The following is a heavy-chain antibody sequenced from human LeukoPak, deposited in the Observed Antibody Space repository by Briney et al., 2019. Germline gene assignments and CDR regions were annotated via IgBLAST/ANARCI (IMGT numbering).Heavy chain of an antibody. CDR1: GFTASSNY. Sequence: GGSLRLSCAASGFTASSNYMNWVRQAPGKGLEWVSIIYSGGGTYYADSVKGRFTISRDNSKNTLYLQMNSLRAEDTAVYYCARDRDYYDSSGYSTGLDYWGQGTLVTVSS. D-gene: IGHD3-22*01. J-gene: IGHJ4*02. CDR2: IYSGGGT. CDR3: ARDRDYYDSSGYSTGLDY. V-gene: IGHV3-66*01.